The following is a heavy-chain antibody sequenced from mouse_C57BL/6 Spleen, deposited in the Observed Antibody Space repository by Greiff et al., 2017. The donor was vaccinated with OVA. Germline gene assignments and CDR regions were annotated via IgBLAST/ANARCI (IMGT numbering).Heavy chain of an antibody. CDR1: GYTFTDYY. CDR3: ARHEGGDFDY. J-gene: IGHJ2*01. V-gene: IGHV1-26*01. D-gene: IGHD1-1*02. CDR2: INPNNGGT. Sequence: EVKLQQSGPELVKPGASVKISCKASGYTFTDYYMNWVKQSHGKSLEWIGDINPNNGGTSYNQKFKGKATLTVDKSSSTAYMELRSLTSEDSAVYYCARHEGGDFDYWGQGTTLTVSS.